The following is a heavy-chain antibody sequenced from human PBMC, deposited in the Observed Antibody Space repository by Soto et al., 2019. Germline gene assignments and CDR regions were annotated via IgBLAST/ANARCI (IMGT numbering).Heavy chain of an antibody. D-gene: IGHD7-27*01. V-gene: IGHV3-30*18. CDR2: ISYDGSNK. Sequence: QVQLVESGGGVVQPGRSLRLSCAASGFTFSSYGMHWVRQAPGKGLEWVAVISYDGSNKYYADSVKGRFTISRDNSKNTLYLQMNSLRAEDTAGYYCVKDLLGPGRAYGMDVWGQGTTVTVSS. CDR1: GFTFSSYG. CDR3: VKDLLGPGRAYGMDV. J-gene: IGHJ6*02.